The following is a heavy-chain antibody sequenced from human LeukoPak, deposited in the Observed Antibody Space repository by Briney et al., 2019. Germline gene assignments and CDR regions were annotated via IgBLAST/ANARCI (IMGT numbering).Heavy chain of an antibody. V-gene: IGHV3-23*01. CDR3: AKGQEFGIAASGIDY. J-gene: IGHJ4*02. CDR2: ISGSGGST. CDR1: GFTFSSYA. D-gene: IGHD6-13*01. Sequence: GGSLRLSCAASGFTFSSYAMSWVRQAPGKGLEWVSAISGSGGSTYYADSVKGRFTISRDNSKNTLYLQMNSLRAEDTAVYYCAKGQEFGIAASGIDYWGQGTLVTVSS.